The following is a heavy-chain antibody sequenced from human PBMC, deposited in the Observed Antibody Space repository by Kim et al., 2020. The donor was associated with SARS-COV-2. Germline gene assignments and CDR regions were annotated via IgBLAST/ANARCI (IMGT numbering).Heavy chain of an antibody. V-gene: IGHV3-9*01. CDR2: ISWNSGSI. CDR3: AKDSCSGGSCYSFDY. Sequence: GGSLRLSCAASGFTFDDYAMHWVRQAPGKGLEWVSGISWNSGSIGYADSVKGRFTISRDNAKNSLYLQMNSLRAEDTALYYCAKDSCSGGSCYSFDYWGQGTLVTVSS. CDR1: GFTFDDYA. D-gene: IGHD2-15*01. J-gene: IGHJ4*02.